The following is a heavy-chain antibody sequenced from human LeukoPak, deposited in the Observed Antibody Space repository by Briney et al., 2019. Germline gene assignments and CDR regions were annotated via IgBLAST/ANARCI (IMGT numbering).Heavy chain of an antibody. CDR1: GGSISTYY. CDR2: IYSTGST. CDR3: ARDDRGGSVPAAIGAFDI. D-gene: IGHD2-2*01. V-gene: IGHV4-4*07. J-gene: IGHJ3*02. Sequence: PSGTLSLTCIVSGGSISTYYWSWIRQPAGKGLEWIGRIYSTGSTNYNPSLKSRVTISVDTSKNQFSLKLSSVTAADTAVYYCARDDRGGSVPAAIGAFDIWGQGTMVTVSS.